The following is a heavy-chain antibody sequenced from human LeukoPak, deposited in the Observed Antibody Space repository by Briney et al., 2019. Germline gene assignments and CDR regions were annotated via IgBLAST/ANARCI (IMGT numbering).Heavy chain of an antibody. CDR2: ISYDGSNK. V-gene: IGHV3-30*18. CDR3: AKVRYSSSHYYGMDV. Sequence: GGSLRLSCIASGFTFSSYWMSWVRQAPGKGLEWVAVISYDGSNKYNADSVKGRFTISRDNSKNTLYLQMNSLRAEDTAVYYCAKVRYSSSHYYGMDVWGQGTTVTVSS. J-gene: IGHJ6*02. CDR1: GFTFSSYW. D-gene: IGHD6-13*01.